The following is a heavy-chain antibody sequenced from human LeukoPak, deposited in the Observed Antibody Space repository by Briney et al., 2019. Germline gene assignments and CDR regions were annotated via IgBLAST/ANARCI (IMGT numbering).Heavy chain of an antibody. V-gene: IGHV5-51*01. CDR1: GYSFTSYW. CDR3: TRHGDDILTGYYEGDYYYGMDV. D-gene: IGHD3-9*01. J-gene: IGHJ6*02. CDR2: IYPGDSDT. Sequence: GESLKISCKGSGYSFTSYWIGWVRQMPGKGLEWMGIIYPGDSDTRYSPSFQGQVTISADKSNSTAYLQWSSLKASDTAMYYCTRHGDDILTGYYEGDYYYGMDVWGQGTTVTVSS.